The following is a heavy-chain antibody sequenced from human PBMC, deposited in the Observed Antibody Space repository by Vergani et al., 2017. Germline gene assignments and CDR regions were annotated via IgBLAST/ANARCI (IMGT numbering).Heavy chain of an antibody. CDR2: IDPSDSYT. CDR1: GYSFTSYW. D-gene: IGHD3-10*01. J-gene: IGHJ4*02. Sequence: EVQLVQSGAEVKKPGESLRISCKGSGYSFTSYWISWVRQMPGKGLAWMGRIDPSDSYTNYSPSFQGHVTISADKSIRTAYLQWSSLKASDTAMSYCARRIEGYYYGSGSYYNDYWGQGTLVTVSS. CDR3: ARRIEGYYYGSGSYYNDY. V-gene: IGHV5-10-1*01.